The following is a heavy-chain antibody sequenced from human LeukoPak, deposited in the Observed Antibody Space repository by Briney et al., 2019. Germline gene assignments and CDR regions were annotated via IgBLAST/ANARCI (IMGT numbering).Heavy chain of an antibody. CDR3: ARDRSDNWGLLDY. J-gene: IGHJ4*02. CDR1: GGSISSSPYY. V-gene: IGHV4-39*07. Sequence: SETLSLTCAVSGGSISSSPYYWGWIRQPPGKGLEWIGSIYYSGNTYHNPSLKSRVTISVDTSKNQFSLKLSSLTAADTAVYYCARDRSDNWGLLDYWGQGTLVTVSS. CDR2: IYYSGNT. D-gene: IGHD1-1*01.